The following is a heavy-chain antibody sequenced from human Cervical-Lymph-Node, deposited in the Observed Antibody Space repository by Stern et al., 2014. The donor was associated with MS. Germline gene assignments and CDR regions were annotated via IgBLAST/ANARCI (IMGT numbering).Heavy chain of an antibody. D-gene: IGHD6-19*01. CDR2: IFSSEEK. CDR1: ELSLSNPRMG. Sequence: QITLKESGPVLVKPTETLTLTCTVSELSLSNPRMGVSWIRQPPGKALEWLANIFSSEEKSYSPSLKSRLAISQDTATSQVVLTMTNMDPEDTGTYYCARVYIRLAVAGGYYYYGMDVWGPGTTVTVSS. V-gene: IGHV2-26*01. J-gene: IGHJ6*02. CDR3: ARVYIRLAVAGGYYYYGMDV.